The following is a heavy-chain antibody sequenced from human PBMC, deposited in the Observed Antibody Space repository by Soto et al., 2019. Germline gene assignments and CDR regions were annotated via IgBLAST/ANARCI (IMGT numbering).Heavy chain of an antibody. CDR3: VKHIGGSGDF. J-gene: IGHJ4*02. Sequence: PXDSLTISCQGSGFIFTNYWISLVRQMPGKGLEWMGRIDPSDSSTNYSPSFQGHVTLSADKSINTAHLRWNSLKASDTAMYYCVKHIGGSGDFWGQGTPVTVSS. V-gene: IGHV5-10-1*01. D-gene: IGHD3-10*01. CDR2: IDPSDSST. CDR1: GFIFTNYW.